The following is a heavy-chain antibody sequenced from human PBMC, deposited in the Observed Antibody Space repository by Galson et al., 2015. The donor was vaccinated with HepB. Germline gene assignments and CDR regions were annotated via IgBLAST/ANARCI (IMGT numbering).Heavy chain of an antibody. V-gene: IGHV3-23*01. CDR2: IAEGAHVT. CDR3: VKDWRLFVPAAVLFDY. D-gene: IGHD2-2*01. J-gene: IGHJ4*02. CDR1: GFTFSDFA. Sequence: SLRLSCAASGFTFSDFAMSWVRQAPGRGLEWVSTIAEGAHVTYYADSVKGRFTISRDNSKHTLYLQLNNLRAEDTAIYYCVKDWRLFVPAAVLFDYWGQGTLVTVSS.